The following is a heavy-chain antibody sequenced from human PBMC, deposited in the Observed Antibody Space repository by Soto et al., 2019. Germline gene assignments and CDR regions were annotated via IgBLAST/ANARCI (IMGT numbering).Heavy chain of an antibody. Sequence: EVQLVESGGGLVQPGGSLRLSCAASRFTFSSYEMNWVRQAPGKGLEWVSYISSSGSTIYYADSVKGRFTISRDNAKNSLYLQMNSLRAEDTAVYYCARVVGGRVFDYWGQGTLVTVSS. CDR3: ARVVGGRVFDY. V-gene: IGHV3-48*03. CDR2: ISSSGSTI. CDR1: RFTFSSYE. J-gene: IGHJ4*02. D-gene: IGHD1-26*01.